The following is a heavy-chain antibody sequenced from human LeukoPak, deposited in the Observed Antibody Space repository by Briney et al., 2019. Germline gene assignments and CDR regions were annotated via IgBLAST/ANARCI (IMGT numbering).Heavy chain of an antibody. J-gene: IGHJ6*02. D-gene: IGHD5-18*01. Sequence: GGSLRLSCAASGFTFGSYGMHWVRQAPGKGLEWVAVISHDGKKKFYVAFVKSRFTISRDNSENTLYLQMNSLRTEDTAMYYCVKDTAMEPYDYYYYGMDVWGQGTTITVSS. V-gene: IGHV3-30*18. CDR2: ISHDGKKK. CDR3: VKDTAMEPYDYYYYGMDV. CDR1: GFTFGSYG.